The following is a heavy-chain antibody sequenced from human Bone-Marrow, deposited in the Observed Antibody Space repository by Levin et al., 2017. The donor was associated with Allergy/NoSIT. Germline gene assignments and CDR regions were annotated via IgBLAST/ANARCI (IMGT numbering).Heavy chain of an antibody. Sequence: VASVKVSCRVPGNTLSELTIHWVRQAPGKGLEWLGGFEVEDGETMYAQKLRGRVTMTEDTPTDTVYMELSSLRSEDTAVYYCATSAVPRGYTNGPFDYWGQGTLLTVSS. CDR3: ATSAVPRGYTNGPFDY. D-gene: IGHD5-18*01. CDR2: FEVEDGET. CDR1: GNTLSELT. V-gene: IGHV1-24*01. J-gene: IGHJ4*02.